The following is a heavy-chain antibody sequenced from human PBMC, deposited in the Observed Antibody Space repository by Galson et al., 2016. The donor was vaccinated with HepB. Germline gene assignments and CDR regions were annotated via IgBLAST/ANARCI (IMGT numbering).Heavy chain of an antibody. CDR2: ISSSSSYI. CDR1: GFTFSSYS. CDR3: ARGDIVGAIFDY. D-gene: IGHD1-26*01. Sequence: SLRLSCAASGFTFSSYSMNWVRQAPGKGLEWVSSISSSSSYIYYADSVKGRFTISRDNAKYSLYLQMNSLRAEDTAVYYCARGDIVGAIFDYWGQGTLVTVSS. V-gene: IGHV3-21*01. J-gene: IGHJ4*02.